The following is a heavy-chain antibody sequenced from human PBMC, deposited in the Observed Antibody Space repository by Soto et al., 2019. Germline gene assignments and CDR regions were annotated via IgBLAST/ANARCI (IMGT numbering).Heavy chain of an antibody. Sequence: ASVKVSCKASGYTFTSYGIHWVRQAPGQRLEWMGWINAANGDTKYSPKFQGRVTITRDTSASTAYMELSSLRSEDTAVCYCVRRHVSATGIDWFDPWGQGTLVTVSS. J-gene: IGHJ5*02. CDR3: VRRHVSATGIDWFDP. CDR2: INAANGDT. V-gene: IGHV1-3*01. CDR1: GYTFTSYG. D-gene: IGHD6-13*01.